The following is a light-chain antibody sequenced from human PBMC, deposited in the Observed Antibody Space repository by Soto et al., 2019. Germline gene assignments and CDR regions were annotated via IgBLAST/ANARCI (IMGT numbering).Light chain of an antibody. V-gene: IGKV3-20*01. Sequence: EIVLTQSPGTLSLSPGERATLSCRASQSVSSSYLAWYQQKPGQAPRLLMFGASSRATGIPDRFSGSGSGTDFTLTISRLEPEYFAVYYCQQYDSSLWTFGQGTKV. CDR2: GAS. CDR3: QQYDSSLWT. J-gene: IGKJ1*01. CDR1: QSVSSSY.